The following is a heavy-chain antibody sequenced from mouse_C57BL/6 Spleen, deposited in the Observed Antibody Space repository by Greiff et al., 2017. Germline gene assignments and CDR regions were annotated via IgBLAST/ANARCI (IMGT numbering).Heavy chain of an antibody. J-gene: IGHJ2*01. CDR1: GFNIKDDY. V-gene: IGHV14-4*01. CDR2: IDPENGDT. Sequence: EVQLQQSGAELVRPGASVKLSCTASGFNIKDDYMHWVKQRPEQGLEWIGWIDPENGDTEYASKFQGKATITADTSSNTAYLQLSSLTSEDTAVYYCTMNYVGYWGQGTTLTVSS. CDR3: TMNYVGY.